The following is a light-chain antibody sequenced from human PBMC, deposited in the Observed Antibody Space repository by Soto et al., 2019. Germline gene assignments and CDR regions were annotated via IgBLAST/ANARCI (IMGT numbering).Light chain of an antibody. CDR2: EVT. Sequence: QSALTQPASVSGSPGQSITISCTATSIDVGDSNYVSWYQHHPGKAPKIMIYEVTNRPSGVSNRFSGSKSGHTASLTISGLQAEDEAAYYCSSYTRSGTVVFGEGTKLTVL. CDR1: SIDVGDSNY. CDR3: SSYTRSGTVV. J-gene: IGLJ2*01. V-gene: IGLV2-14*01.